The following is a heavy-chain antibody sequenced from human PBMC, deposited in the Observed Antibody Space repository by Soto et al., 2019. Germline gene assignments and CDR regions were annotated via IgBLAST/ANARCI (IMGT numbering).Heavy chain of an antibody. CDR3: ARVPINCDFWSGYYFFNNFDY. CDR1: GYTFTSYA. CDR2: INAGNGNT. D-gene: IGHD3-3*01. Sequence: ASVKVSCKASGYTFTSYAMHWVRQAPGQRLEWMGWINAGNGNTKYSQKFQGRVTITRDTSASTAYMELSSLRSEDMAVYYCARVPINCDFWSGYYFFNNFDYWGQGTLVTVSS. V-gene: IGHV1-3*01. J-gene: IGHJ4*02.